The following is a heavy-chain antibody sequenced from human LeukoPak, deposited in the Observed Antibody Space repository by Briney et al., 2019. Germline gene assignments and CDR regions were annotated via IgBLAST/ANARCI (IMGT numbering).Heavy chain of an antibody. CDR2: ISSSSSTI. Sequence: GGSLRLSCAASGFTFSSYSMNWVRQAPGKGLEWVSYISSSSSTIYYADSVKGRFTVSRDNAKNSLYLQMNSLRAEDTAVYYCARDLHSYGYWGQGTLVTVSS. J-gene: IGHJ4*02. CDR1: GFTFSSYS. V-gene: IGHV3-48*01. CDR3: ARDLHSYGY. D-gene: IGHD5-18*01.